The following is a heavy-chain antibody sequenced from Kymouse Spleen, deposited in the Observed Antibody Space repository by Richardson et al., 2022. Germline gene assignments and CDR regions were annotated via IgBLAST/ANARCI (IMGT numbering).Heavy chain of an antibody. Sequence: QVQLVESGGGVVQPGRSLRLSCAASGFTFSSYGMHWVRQAPGKGLEWVAVISYDGSNKYYADSVKGRFTISRDNSKNTLYLQMNSLRAEDTAVYYCAKDHYGSGSYYYYYYGMDVWGQGTTVTVSS. CDR2: ISYDGSNK. D-gene: IGHD3-10*01. CDR3: AKDHYGSGSYYYYYYGMDV. J-gene: IGHJ6*02. V-gene: IGHV3-30*18. CDR1: GFTFSSYG.